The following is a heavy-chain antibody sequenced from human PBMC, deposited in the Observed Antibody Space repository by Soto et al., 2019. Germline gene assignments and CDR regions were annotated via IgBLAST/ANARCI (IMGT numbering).Heavy chain of an antibody. Sequence: XAVKVSCNASLYPFPSYGIILVRRAPGQGLEWMGWISAYNGNTNYAQKLQGRVTMTTDTSTSTAYMELRSLRSDDTAVYYCARDHSDILNGYPGDAFDIWGQGTMVTVSS. CDR3: ARDHSDILNGYPGDAFDI. D-gene: IGHD3-9*01. CDR1: LYPFPSYG. V-gene: IGHV1-18*04. CDR2: ISAYNGNT. J-gene: IGHJ3*02.